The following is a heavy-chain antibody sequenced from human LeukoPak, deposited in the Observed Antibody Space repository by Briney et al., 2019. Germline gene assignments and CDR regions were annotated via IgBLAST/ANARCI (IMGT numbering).Heavy chain of an antibody. CDR1: GYTFTSYG. CDR3: ARDLNLYYYDSSGYSRPYYFDY. Sequence: ASVKVSCKASGYTFTSYGISWVRQAPGQGLEWMGWISAYNGNTNYAQELQGRVTMTTDTSTSTAYMELRSLRSDDTAVYYCARDLNLYYYDSSGYSRPYYFDYWGQGTLVTVSS. CDR2: ISAYNGNT. J-gene: IGHJ4*02. V-gene: IGHV1-18*01. D-gene: IGHD3-22*01.